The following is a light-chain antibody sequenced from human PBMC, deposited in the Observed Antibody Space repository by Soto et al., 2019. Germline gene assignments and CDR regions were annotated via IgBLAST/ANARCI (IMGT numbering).Light chain of an antibody. J-gene: IGKJ5*01. CDR1: QGISNQ. Sequence: DIQMTQSPSSLSAFVGDRVTLTCRASQGISNQLNWYQLRPGKAPTLLIYAASSLQTGVSSRFSGSGSGTDFTLTISSLEPEDFEIYYCQQSFSTPFTFGRGTRLEIK. CDR3: QQSFSTPFT. CDR2: AAS. V-gene: IGKV1-39*01.